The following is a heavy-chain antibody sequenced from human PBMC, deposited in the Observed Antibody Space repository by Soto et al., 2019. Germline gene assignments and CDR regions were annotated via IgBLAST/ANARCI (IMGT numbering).Heavy chain of an antibody. D-gene: IGHD5-12*01. J-gene: IGHJ4*02. CDR2: IHYNGNT. V-gene: IGHV4-59*01. CDR3: AREGNLGRWLQPLDF. CDR1: VDSISAYS. Sequence: SETLSLTCTVSVDSISAYSWGWVRQPPGKGLEWIGNIHYNGNTKYNPSLKSRVSMSVDTSKNQSSLRLISVTAADTAKYFCAREGNLGRWLQPLDFWGQGTLVTVS.